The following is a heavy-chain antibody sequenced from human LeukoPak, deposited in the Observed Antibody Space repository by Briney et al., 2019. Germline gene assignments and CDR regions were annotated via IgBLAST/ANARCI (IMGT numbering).Heavy chain of an antibody. CDR2: IRSKAYGGTT. D-gene: IGHD6-13*01. CDR3: SREFWLIAAAGTRLYDY. Sequence: GGSLRLSCTASGFTFGGYAMSWFRQAPGKGLEWVGFIRSKAYGGTTEYAATVKGRFTISRDESKSIVYLQMNSLRTEDTAVYYCSREFWLIAAAGTRLYDYWGQGTLVTVSS. J-gene: IGHJ4*02. CDR1: GFTFGGYA. V-gene: IGHV3-49*03.